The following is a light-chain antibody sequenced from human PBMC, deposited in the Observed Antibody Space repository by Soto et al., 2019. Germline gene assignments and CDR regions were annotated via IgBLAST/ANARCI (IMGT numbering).Light chain of an antibody. CDR2: EVS. CDR1: QSLVYSDGNTY. CDR3: LQGTPWPHT. J-gene: IGKJ3*01. V-gene: IGKV2-30*01. Sequence: DIVMTQSPLSLPVTLGQPASISCRSSQSLVYSDGNTYLSWFQQRPGQSPRRLIYEVSKRDSGVPDRFSGSGSGTEFTLKISRVEAEDVGVYYWLQGTPWPHTFGPGTKVDIK.